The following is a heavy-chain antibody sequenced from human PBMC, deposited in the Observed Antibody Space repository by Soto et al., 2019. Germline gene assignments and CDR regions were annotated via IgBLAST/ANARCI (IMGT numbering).Heavy chain of an antibody. D-gene: IGHD3-9*01. J-gene: IGHJ4*02. Sequence: GGSLRLSCAASGFTFTNYSMNWVRQAPGEGLEWVSYISSSNSTIYYADSVKGRFTVSRDNAKNSLYLQMSNLRAEDTAVYYFARASPNNRLTGYYRCWGKATLGTLSS. CDR3: ARASPNNRLTGYYRC. CDR2: ISSSNSTI. CDR1: GFTFTNYS. V-gene: IGHV3-48*04.